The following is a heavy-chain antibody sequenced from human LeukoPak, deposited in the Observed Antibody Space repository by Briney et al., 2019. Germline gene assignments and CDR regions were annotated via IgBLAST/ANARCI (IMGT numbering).Heavy chain of an antibody. CDR3: SRESGAFSPFGY. J-gene: IGHJ4*02. CDR1: GGSISRTNW. Sequence: SETLSLTCDVSGGSISRTNWWSWVRPSPGQGLEWIGEISLSGRTNYNPSLQSRVTMSLDESKNQLSLDLASVTAADTAVYYCSRESGAFSPFGYWGQGTLVTVHS. CDR2: ISLSGRT. D-gene: IGHD1-26*01. V-gene: IGHV4-4*02.